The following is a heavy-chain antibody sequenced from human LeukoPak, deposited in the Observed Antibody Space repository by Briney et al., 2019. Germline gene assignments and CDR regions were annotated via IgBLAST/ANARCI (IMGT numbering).Heavy chain of an antibody. CDR2: IIPIFGTA. V-gene: IGHV1-69*05. CDR1: GGTFSSYA. J-gene: IGHJ4*02. Sequence: SVKVSCKASGGTFSSYAISWVRQAPGQGLEWMGRIIPIFGTANYAQKFQGRVTITTDESTSTAYMELSSPRSEDTAVYYCARGPNYYDSSGPLGYWGQGTLVTVSS. CDR3: ARGPNYYDSSGPLGY. D-gene: IGHD3-22*01.